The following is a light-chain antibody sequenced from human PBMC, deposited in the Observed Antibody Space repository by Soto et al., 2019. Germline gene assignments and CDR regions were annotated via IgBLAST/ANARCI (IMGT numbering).Light chain of an antibody. J-gene: IGKJ1*01. CDR1: QSISNN. Sequence: IVMTQSPATLSGSPGERATLSCRASQSISNNLAWYQQKPGQAPRLLIYRASTRATGIPVRFSGSGSGTDFTLTISSLQSEDFAVYYCQHYNNWPPWTFGQGTKVGIK. V-gene: IGKV3-15*01. CDR2: RAS. CDR3: QHYNNWPPWT.